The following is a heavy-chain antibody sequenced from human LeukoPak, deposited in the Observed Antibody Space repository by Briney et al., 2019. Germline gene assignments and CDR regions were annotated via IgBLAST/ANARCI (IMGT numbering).Heavy chain of an antibody. Sequence: GGSLRLSCAGSGFTITNYWIRWVRQAPGKGLEWVSRVNPDGSRTGYADSVKGRFTISRDNAKNTLYLQMNSLRAEDTAVYYCARDFDYGGGLWGQGTLVTVSS. CDR1: GFTITNYW. J-gene: IGHJ4*02. V-gene: IGHV3-74*01. CDR3: ARDFDYGGGL. CDR2: VNPDGSRT. D-gene: IGHD4-17*01.